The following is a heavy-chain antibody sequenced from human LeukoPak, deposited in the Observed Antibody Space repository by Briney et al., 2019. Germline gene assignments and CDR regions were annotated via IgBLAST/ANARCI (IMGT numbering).Heavy chain of an antibody. Sequence: GGSLRLSCAASGFTFSSYAMHWVRQAPGKGLEWVAVISYDGSNKYYADSVKGRFTISRDNSKNTLYLQMNSLRAEDTAVYYCAREYSSPPYYYGMDVWGQGTTVTVSS. CDR3: AREYSSPPYYYGMDV. CDR2: ISYDGSNK. CDR1: GFTFSSYA. J-gene: IGHJ6*02. V-gene: IGHV3-30-3*01. D-gene: IGHD6-13*01.